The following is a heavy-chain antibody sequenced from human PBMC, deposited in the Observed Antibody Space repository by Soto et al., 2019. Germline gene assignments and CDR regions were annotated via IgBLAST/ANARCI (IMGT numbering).Heavy chain of an antibody. J-gene: IGHJ3*01. D-gene: IGHD3-22*01. CDR1: GYSISSGYY. V-gene: IGHV4-38-2*02. CDR2: VYHSVSP. CDR3: ARDRRFYDSGSYDIANDAFDV. Sequence: PSETLSLTCAVSGYSISSGYYWGWIRQPPGKGLEWIGSVYHSVSPYYNPSLKSRVTISVDTSKNQFSLKLSSVTAADTAVYYCARDRRFYDSGSYDIANDAFDVWGQGTMVTVSS.